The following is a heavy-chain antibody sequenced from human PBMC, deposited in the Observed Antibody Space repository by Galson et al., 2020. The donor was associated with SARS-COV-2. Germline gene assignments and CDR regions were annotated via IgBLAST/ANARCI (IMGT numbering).Heavy chain of an antibody. V-gene: IGHV3-21*01. Sequence: GGSLRLSCAASGFGFNNYDMNWFRQAPGKGLEWVSYISTTGIYRNYADSVKGRFTISRDDTKDSLSLEMNSLRPEDTALYFCARCGSTIFGRGSDSWGQGTLVTVSS. J-gene: IGHJ4*02. CDR1: GFGFNNYD. CDR2: ISTTGIYR. CDR3: ARCGSTIFGRGSDS. D-gene: IGHD3-3*01.